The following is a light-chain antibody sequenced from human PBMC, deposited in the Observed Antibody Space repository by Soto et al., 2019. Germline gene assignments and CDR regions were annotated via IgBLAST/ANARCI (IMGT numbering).Light chain of an antibody. V-gene: IGKV3D-15*01. Sequence: EIVLTQSPATLSVSPGERAALSCRASQSVSNNLAWYQQKPGQPPRLLIFGASTRATGIPARFSGSGSEAEFALTISTLQSEDFATYYCQQRETFGQGTKVEIK. CDR3: QQRET. CDR2: GAS. J-gene: IGKJ1*01. CDR1: QSVSNN.